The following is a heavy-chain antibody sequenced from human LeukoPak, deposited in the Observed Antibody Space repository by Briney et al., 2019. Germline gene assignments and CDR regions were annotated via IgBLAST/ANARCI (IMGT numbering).Heavy chain of an antibody. J-gene: IGHJ4*02. Sequence: GGSLRLSCPASGFTFSDYWMHWVRRAPGKGLVWVSRIDSDGRSTSYADSVKGRFTISRDNAKNTLYLQMNSLRAEDTALYYCARASDIVATILFDFWGQGTPVTVSS. V-gene: IGHV3-74*01. D-gene: IGHD5-12*01. CDR3: ARASDIVATILFDF. CDR1: GFTFSDYW. CDR2: IDSDGRST.